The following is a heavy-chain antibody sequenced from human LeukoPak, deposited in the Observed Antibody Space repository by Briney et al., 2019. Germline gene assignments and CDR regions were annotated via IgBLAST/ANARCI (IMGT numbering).Heavy chain of an antibody. V-gene: IGHV6-1*01. D-gene: IGHD6-13*01. CDR3: ARDLSGVAADGWYGMDV. CDR1: GDSASSNSVT. Sequence: SQTLSLTCAISGDSASSNSVTWNWIRQSPSRGLEWLGRTYYRSKWYNDYAVSVKSRITINPDTSKNQFSLQLNSVTPEDTAVYYCARDLSGVAADGWYGMDVWGQGTTVTVSS. J-gene: IGHJ6*02. CDR2: TYYRSKWYN.